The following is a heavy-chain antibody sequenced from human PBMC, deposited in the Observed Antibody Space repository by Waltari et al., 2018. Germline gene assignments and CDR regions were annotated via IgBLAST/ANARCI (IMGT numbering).Heavy chain of an antibody. J-gene: IGHJ4*02. V-gene: IGHV4-34*01. CDR3: ARGGDCGGDCVLGH. CDR2: VTRVGST. CDR1: GGSFSAHY. D-gene: IGHD2-21*02. Sequence: QVQLQQWGAGLLKPSETLSLTCPVSGGSFSAHYWTWIRQSPGKGLEWIGEVTRVGSTNYNPSVKSRVTISLDTSKNQFSLKMNSLTAADTAVYYCARGGDCGGDCVLGHWGQGTLVTVSS.